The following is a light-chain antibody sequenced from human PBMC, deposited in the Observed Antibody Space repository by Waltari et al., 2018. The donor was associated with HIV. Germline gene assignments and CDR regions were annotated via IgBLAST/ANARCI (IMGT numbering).Light chain of an antibody. CDR1: SSDVGGHKY. Sequence: QSALTQPPSASGSPGQSVTISCTGTSSDVGGHKYVSWYQQHPGKAPKLIIYEVSKRPSVVPDRFSGSKAGNTASRTVFGRQADDEADFYCSSYAGSTVIFGGGTKLTVL. CDR2: EVS. V-gene: IGLV2-8*01. CDR3: SSYAGSTVI. J-gene: IGLJ2*01.